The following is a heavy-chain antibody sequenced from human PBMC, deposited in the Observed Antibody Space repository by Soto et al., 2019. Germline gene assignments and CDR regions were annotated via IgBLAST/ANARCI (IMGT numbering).Heavy chain of an antibody. V-gene: IGHV4-59*01. D-gene: IGHD3-10*01. Sequence: PSETLSLTCTVSGGSIGGYYWGWIRQPPGKGLEWIGYMYYSGSASYNPSLKSRVTISVDRSQSQLSLKLISVTAADTAVYYCARCMPIKPVTHGEFFDDWGQGSVVTVPS. J-gene: IGHJ4*02. CDR1: GGSIGGYY. CDR3: ARCMPIKPVTHGEFFDD. CDR2: MYYSGSA.